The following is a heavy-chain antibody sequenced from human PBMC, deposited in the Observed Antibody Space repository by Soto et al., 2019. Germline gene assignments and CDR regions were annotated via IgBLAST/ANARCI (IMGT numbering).Heavy chain of an antibody. J-gene: IGHJ6*02. D-gene: IGHD3-3*01. CDR2: INPSGGST. V-gene: IGHV1-46*01. Sequence: GASVKVSCKASGYTFTSYYMHWVRQAPGQGLEWMGIINPSGGSTSYAQKFQGRVTMTRDTSTSTVYMELSSLRSEDTAVYYCARDPAYDFWSGFYYYGMDVWGQGTTATVSS. CDR3: ARDPAYDFWSGFYYYGMDV. CDR1: GYTFTSYY.